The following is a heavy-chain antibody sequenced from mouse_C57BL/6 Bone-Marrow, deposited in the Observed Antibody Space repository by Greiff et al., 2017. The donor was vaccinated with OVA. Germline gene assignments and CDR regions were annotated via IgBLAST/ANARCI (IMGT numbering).Heavy chain of an antibody. V-gene: IGHV1-54*01. CDR2: INPGSGGT. CDR1: GYAFTNYL. Sequence: VQLQQSGAELVRPGTSVKVSCKASGYAFTNYLIEWVKQRPGQGLEWIGVINPGSGGTNYNEKFKGKATLTADKSSSTAYMQLSSLTSEDSAVYFCARYSYRYFDVWGTGTTVTVSS. CDR3: ARYSYRYFDV. J-gene: IGHJ1*03.